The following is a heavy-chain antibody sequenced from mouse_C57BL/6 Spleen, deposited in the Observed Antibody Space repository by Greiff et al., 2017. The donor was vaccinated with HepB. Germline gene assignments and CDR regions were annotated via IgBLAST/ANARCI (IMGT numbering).Heavy chain of an antibody. CDR1: GYTFTSYW. V-gene: IGHV1-59*01. Sequence: VQLQQPGAELVRPGTSVKLSCKASGYTFTSYWMHWVKQRPGQGLEWIGVIDPSDSYTNYNQKFKGKATLTVDTSSSTAYMQLSSLTSEDSAVYYCGYYGSSPLLPGHFDVWGTGTTVTVSS. CDR3: GYYGSSPLLPGHFDV. D-gene: IGHD1-1*01. J-gene: IGHJ1*03. CDR2: IDPSDSYT.